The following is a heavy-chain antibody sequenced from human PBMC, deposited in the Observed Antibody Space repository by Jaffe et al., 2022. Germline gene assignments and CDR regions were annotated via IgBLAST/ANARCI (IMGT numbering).Heavy chain of an antibody. V-gene: IGHV2-5*01. CDR2: IYWNDDK. CDR3: AQRTSPYSSSWVVPFYDY. D-gene: IGHD6-13*01. CDR1: GFSLSTSGVG. Sequence: QITLKESGPTLVKPTQTLTLTCTFSGFSLSTSGVGVGWIRQPPGKALEWLALIYWNDDKRYSPSLKSRLTITKDTSKNQVVLTMTNMDPVDTATYYCAQRTSPYSSSWVVPFYDYWGQGTLVTVSS. J-gene: IGHJ4*02.